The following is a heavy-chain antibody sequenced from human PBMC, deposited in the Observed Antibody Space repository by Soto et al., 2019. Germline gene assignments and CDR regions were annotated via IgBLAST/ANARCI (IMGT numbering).Heavy chain of an antibody. V-gene: IGHV1-18*01. Sequence: QVQLVQSGPEVKKPGASVKVSCKASGYTFTSYGFSWVRQATGQGFEWMGWISAYNGNTNYAQKFQGRVNMTTDTSATTAYMELRSLRSYDTAVYYCARDLVSGSHYEDGSSLVGHWFDAWGQGTQVTVSS. CDR1: GYTFTSYG. CDR3: ARDLVSGSHYEDGSSLVGHWFDA. J-gene: IGHJ5*02. D-gene: IGHD3-22*01. CDR2: ISAYNGNT.